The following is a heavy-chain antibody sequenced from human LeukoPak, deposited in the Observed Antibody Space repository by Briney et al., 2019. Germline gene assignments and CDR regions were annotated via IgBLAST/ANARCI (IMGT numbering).Heavy chain of an antibody. CDR3: ATRSSGYYDIFDY. CDR2: IYPGDSDT. D-gene: IGHD3-22*01. Sequence: GESLKISCKGSGYSSTSYWIGWVRQMPGKGLEWMGIIYPGDSDTRYSPSFQGQVTISADKTISTAYLQWSSLKASDTAMYYCATRSSGYYDIFDYWGQGTLVTVSS. CDR1: GYSSTSYW. J-gene: IGHJ4*02. V-gene: IGHV5-51*01.